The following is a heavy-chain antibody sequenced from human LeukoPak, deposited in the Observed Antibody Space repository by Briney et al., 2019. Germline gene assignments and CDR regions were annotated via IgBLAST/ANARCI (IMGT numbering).Heavy chain of an antibody. V-gene: IGHV1-2*02. CDR2: VNPNSGVT. CDR1: GYTFIGYY. Sequence: ASVKVSCKASGYTFIGYYIHWVRQAPGQGLEWMGSVNPNSGVTDYAQKFQGRITMTRDTSISTAYMELNRLTSDDAAVYYCARDTGFPFFDFWGHGALVTVSS. CDR3: ARDTGFPFFDF. J-gene: IGHJ4*01.